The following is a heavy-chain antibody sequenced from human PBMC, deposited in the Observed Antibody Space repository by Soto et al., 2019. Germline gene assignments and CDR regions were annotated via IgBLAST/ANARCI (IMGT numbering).Heavy chain of an antibody. J-gene: IGHJ4*02. V-gene: IGHV3-23*01. CDR2: ISGSSGST. Sequence: EVQLLESGGGLVQPGGSLRLSCAASGFSFSNYAMSWVRQAPGKGLQWVSTISGSSGSTFYADSVRGRFTISRDNSKNTLYLQMNSLRAEDTAVYYCAKLRGSRYFVWAFDYWGQGTLVTVSS. CDR3: AKLRGSRYFVWAFDY. D-gene: IGHD3-9*01. CDR1: GFSFSNYA.